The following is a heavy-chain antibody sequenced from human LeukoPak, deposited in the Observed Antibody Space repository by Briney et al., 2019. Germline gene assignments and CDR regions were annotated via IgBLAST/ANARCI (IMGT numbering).Heavy chain of an antibody. CDR1: GYPFSRYW. V-gene: IGHV5-51*01. Sequence: GASLRISCKGSGYPFSRYWIGWVRQMPGKGLEWMGIIYPGDSDTRYSPSFQGQVTISADKSISTAYLQCSSLKASDTAMYYCARVSSSLFTSYFDFWGQGTLVTVSS. J-gene: IGHJ4*02. CDR3: ARVSSSLFTSYFDF. CDR2: IYPGDSDT. D-gene: IGHD6-13*01.